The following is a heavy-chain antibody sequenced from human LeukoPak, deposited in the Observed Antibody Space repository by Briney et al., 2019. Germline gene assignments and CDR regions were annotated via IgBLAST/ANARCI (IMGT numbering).Heavy chain of an antibody. V-gene: IGHV4-61*01. J-gene: IGHJ1*01. CDR3: ARGVSYYDSSGYYNEYFQH. CDR2: IYYSGST. D-gene: IGHD3-22*01. Sequence: SETLSLTCTVSGGSVSSGSYYWSWIRQPPGKGLEWIGYIYYSGSTNYNPSLKSRVTISVDTSKNQFSLKLSSVTAADTAVYYCARGVSYYDSSGYYNEYFQHWGQGTLVTVSS. CDR1: GGSVSSGSYY.